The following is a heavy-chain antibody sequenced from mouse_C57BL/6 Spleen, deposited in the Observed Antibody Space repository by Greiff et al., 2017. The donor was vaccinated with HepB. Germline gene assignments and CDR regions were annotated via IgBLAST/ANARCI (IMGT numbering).Heavy chain of an antibody. D-gene: IGHD2-2*01. CDR1: GYTFTSYG. Sequence: QVQLQQSGAELARPGASVKLSCKASGYTFTSYGISWVKQRTGQGLEWIGEIYPRSGNTYYNEKFKGKATLTADKSSSTAYMALSSLTSEDSAVYFCAGSAMNGYLYAMDYWGQGTSVTVSS. CDR3: AGSAMNGYLYAMDY. CDR2: IYPRSGNT. J-gene: IGHJ4*01. V-gene: IGHV1-81*01.